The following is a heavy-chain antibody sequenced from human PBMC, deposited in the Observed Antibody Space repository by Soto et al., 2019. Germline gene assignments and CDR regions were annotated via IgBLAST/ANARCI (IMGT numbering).Heavy chain of an antibody. CDR2: ISYHGSNK. J-gene: IGHJ4*02. CDR3: ARGPPPQDDVFAYFDY. V-gene: IGHV3-30*03. Sequence: QVQLVESGGGVVQPGRSLRLSCAASGFTFSTYGMHWVRQAPGKGLGWVAVISYHGSNKYYADSVKGRFTISRDNSKNTLYLQMNSLRAEDTAVYYCARGPPPQDDVFAYFDYWGQGTLVTVSS. CDR1: GFTFSTYG. D-gene: IGHD3-9*01.